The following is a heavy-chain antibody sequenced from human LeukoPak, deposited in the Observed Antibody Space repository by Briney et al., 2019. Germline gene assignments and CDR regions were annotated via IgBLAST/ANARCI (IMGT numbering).Heavy chain of an antibody. J-gene: IGHJ3*02. CDR3: ARDKDYYDSSGYYLDAFDI. V-gene: IGHV4-4*02. D-gene: IGHD3-22*01. CDR2: IYHSGST. CDR1: GGSISSSNW. Sequence: KPSETLSLTCAVSGGSISSSNWWSWVRQPPGKGLEWIGEIYHSGSTNYNPSLKSRVTISVDKSKNQFSLKLSSVTAADTAVYYCARDKDYYDSSGYYLDAFDIWGQGTMVTVSS.